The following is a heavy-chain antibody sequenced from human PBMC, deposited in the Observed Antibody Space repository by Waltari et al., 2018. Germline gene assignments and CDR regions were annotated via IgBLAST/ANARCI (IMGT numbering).Heavy chain of an antibody. Sequence: EVQLVESGGGLAHPGGSLTLSCVGSGFPLRNYWMTWVRQAPGKGRGWVGTMNKDGSERYYVDSVRGRFIISKDDAKNSLSLEMNILAVEDTAIYYCARDSPDKHWKFFGNDHWGQGTLVNVSP. D-gene: IGHD1-1*01. CDR3: ARDSPDKHWKFFGNDH. CDR2: MNKDGSER. CDR1: GFPLRNYW. V-gene: IGHV3-7*01. J-gene: IGHJ4*02.